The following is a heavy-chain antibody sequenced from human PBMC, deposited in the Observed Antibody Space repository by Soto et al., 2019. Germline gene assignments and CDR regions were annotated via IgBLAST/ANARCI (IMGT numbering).Heavy chain of an antibody. J-gene: IGHJ4*02. V-gene: IGHV3-66*01. CDR1: GFTVTDSY. CDR3: ARPRGTYGFLDY. CDR2: IFGGGNA. D-gene: IGHD3-10*01. Sequence: DGLLVMAGGGLVQPGGSLRLSCAASGFTVTDSYMSWVRQAPGRGLEWVSVIFGGGNAYYADSVKGRFTLSKDNSQNTFLQMDSLRVEDKAVYYCARPRGTYGFLDYGGAGIVVAVSS.